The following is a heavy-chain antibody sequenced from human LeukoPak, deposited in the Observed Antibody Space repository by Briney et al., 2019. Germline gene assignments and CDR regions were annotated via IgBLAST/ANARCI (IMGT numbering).Heavy chain of an antibody. CDR1: GFTFSSYA. Sequence: GRSLRLSCAASGFTFSSYAMHWVRRAPGKGLEWVAVISYDGSNKYYADSVKGRFTISRDNSKNTLYLQMNSLRAEDTAVYYCARGKGDNWFDPWGQGTLVTVSS. J-gene: IGHJ5*02. D-gene: IGHD3-16*01. V-gene: IGHV3-30*01. CDR3: ARGKGDNWFDP. CDR2: ISYDGSNK.